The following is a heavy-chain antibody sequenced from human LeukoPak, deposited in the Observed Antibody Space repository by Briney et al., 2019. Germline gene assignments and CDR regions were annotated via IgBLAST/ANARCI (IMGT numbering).Heavy chain of an antibody. CDR2: VGNSGENT. CDR3: ATDDYYENTPLGLDSFDI. V-gene: IGHV3-23*01. CDR1: GFTFSGFA. J-gene: IGHJ3*02. D-gene: IGHD3-22*01. Sequence: GGSLRLSCAASGFTFSGFAMSWVRQAPGKGLEWVSAVGNSGENTYYADSVKGRFTISRGNSKSTLYLQMNSLKTEDTAVYYCATDDYYENTPLGLDSFDIWGQGTMVTVSS.